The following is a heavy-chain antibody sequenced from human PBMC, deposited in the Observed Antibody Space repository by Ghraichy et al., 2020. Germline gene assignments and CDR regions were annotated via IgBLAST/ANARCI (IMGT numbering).Heavy chain of an antibody. CDR3: AKFARDWPNEYLQH. J-gene: IGHJ1*01. CDR2: ITDNGGTT. D-gene: IGHD3/OR15-3a*01. Sequence: GGSLRLSCAASGFTFRTYAMSWVRQAPGKGLEWVSAITDNGGTTYDGESVKGRFTISRDNSKNTLFLQMNSLRGEDTAVYYCAKFARDWPNEYLQHWGQGALVTVSS. CDR1: GFTFRTYA. V-gene: IGHV3-23*01.